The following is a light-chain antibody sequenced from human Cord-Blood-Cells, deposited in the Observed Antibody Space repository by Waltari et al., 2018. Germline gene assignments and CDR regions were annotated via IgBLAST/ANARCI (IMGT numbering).Light chain of an antibody. CDR2: AAS. CDR1: QGISSY. Sequence: DIQLTQSPSFLSASVGDRVTITCRASQGISSYFAWYQQQPGKAPKLLVYAASTLQSGVSSRFSGSGSGTEFTLTISSLQPEDFATYYCQQLNSYPLTFGGGTKVEIK. J-gene: IGKJ4*01. CDR3: QQLNSYPLT. V-gene: IGKV1-9*01.